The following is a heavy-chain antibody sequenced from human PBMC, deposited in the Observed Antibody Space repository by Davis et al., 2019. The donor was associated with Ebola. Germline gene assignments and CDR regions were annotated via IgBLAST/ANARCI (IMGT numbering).Heavy chain of an antibody. D-gene: IGHD3-16*01. V-gene: IGHV3-7*01. CDR1: GGSISSYY. J-gene: IGHJ4*02. CDR3: ARDTYYDYIWGSPIDY. CDR2: IKQDGSEK. Sequence: PGGSLRLSCTVSGGSISSYYWSWIRQPPGKGLEWVANIKQDGSEKYYVDSVKGRFTISRDNAKNSLYLQMNSLRAEDTAVYYCARDTYYDYIWGSPIDYWGQGTLVTVSS.